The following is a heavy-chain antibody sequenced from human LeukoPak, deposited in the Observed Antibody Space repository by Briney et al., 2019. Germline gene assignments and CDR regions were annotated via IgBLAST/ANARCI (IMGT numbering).Heavy chain of an antibody. CDR2: ISYDGSSE. CDR1: GFTFGNYG. V-gene: IGHV3-30*18. J-gene: IGHJ6*02. CDR3: AKELYDYGDYGAEGLDV. Sequence: GGSLRLSCAVSGFTFGNYGMHWVRQAPGKGLEWVALISYDGSSEYYAGSVKGRFTISRDNSKITVYLQMNSLKAEDTAVYYCAKELYDYGDYGAEGLDVGGQGTTVTVS. D-gene: IGHD4-17*01.